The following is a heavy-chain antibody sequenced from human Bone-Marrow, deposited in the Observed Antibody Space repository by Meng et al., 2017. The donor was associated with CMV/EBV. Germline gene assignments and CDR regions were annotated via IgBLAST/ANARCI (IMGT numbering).Heavy chain of an antibody. CDR2: VYYSGST. Sequence: SGGCISGSIYYWRWLRQPPGKGLEWIGSVYYSGSTCYNPSLKSRVTISIDTSKNQFSLRLSSVTAADTAVYYCARDSNGYLDWFDPWGQGTLVTVSS. D-gene: IGHD3-22*01. V-gene: IGHV4-39*07. CDR1: GGCISGSIYY. J-gene: IGHJ5*02. CDR3: ARDSNGYLDWFDP.